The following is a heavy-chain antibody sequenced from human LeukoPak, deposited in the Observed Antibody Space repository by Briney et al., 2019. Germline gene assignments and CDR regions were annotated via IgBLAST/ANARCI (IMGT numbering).Heavy chain of an antibody. CDR2: INTNIGNP. Sequence: ASVKVSCKASGYIFTRYGISWVRQAPGQGLECMGWINTNIGNPTYAQGFTGRFLFSLDTSVGTTYLQIISLKTEDTAVHYCARGGYSRGQGSPFDYWGQGTLVTVSS. J-gene: IGHJ4*02. V-gene: IGHV7-4-1*02. CDR1: GYIFTRYG. D-gene: IGHD6-19*01. CDR3: ARGGYSRGQGSPFDY.